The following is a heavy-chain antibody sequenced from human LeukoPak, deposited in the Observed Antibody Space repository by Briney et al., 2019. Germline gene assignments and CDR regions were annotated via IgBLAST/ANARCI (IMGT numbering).Heavy chain of an antibody. CDR2: IYTSGST. CDR3: ARGPQYSSSWYYFDY. J-gene: IGHJ4*02. Sequence: PSETLSLTCTVSGGSISSYYWSWIRQPAGKGLEWIGRIYTSGSTNYNPSLKSRVTMSVDTSKNQFSLKLSSVTAADTAVYYCARGPQYSSSWYYFDYWGQGTLVTVSS. CDR1: GGSISSYY. D-gene: IGHD6-13*01. V-gene: IGHV4-4*07.